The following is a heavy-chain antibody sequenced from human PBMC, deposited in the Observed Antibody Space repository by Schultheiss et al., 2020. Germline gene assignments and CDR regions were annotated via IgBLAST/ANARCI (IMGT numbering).Heavy chain of an antibody. CDR1: GGSISSSSYY. CDR3: ARRPSPSPAYYFDY. CDR2: IYYSGST. J-gene: IGHJ4*02. Sequence: SQTLSLTCTVSGGSISSSSYYWGWIRQPPGKGLEWIGSIYYSGSTYYNPSLKSRVTISVDTSKNQFSLKLSSVTAADTAVYYCARRPSPSPAYYFDYWGQGTLVTVSS. V-gene: IGHV4-39*01.